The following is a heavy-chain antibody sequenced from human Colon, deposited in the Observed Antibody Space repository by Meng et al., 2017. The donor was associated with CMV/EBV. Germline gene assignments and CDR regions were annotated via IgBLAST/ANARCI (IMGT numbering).Heavy chain of an antibody. CDR2: TYYRSRVYN. Sequence: ISGDSVSNSSAAWNWISQSPSRGLEWLGRTYYRSRVYNDYAVSMKGRITINPDTSKNQFSLQLNSVTPDDTAIYYCARTSARGSWFDPWGQGTLVTVSS. D-gene: IGHD1-26*01. CDR3: ARTSARGSWFDP. V-gene: IGHV6-1*01. J-gene: IGHJ5*01. CDR1: GDSVSNSSAA.